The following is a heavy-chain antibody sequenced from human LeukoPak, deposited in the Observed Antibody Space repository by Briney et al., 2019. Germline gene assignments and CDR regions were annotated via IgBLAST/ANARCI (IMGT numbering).Heavy chain of an antibody. J-gene: IGHJ4*02. Sequence: PGGSLRLSCAASGFTFSNAWMSWVRQAPGKGLEWVGRIKSKTDGGITDYAAPVKGRFTISRDDSKNTLYLQMNSLKTEDTAVYYCTTGYSSSPFDYWGQGTLVTVSS. CDR2: IKSKTDGGIT. CDR1: GFTFSNAW. V-gene: IGHV3-15*01. CDR3: TTGYSSSPFDY. D-gene: IGHD6-6*01.